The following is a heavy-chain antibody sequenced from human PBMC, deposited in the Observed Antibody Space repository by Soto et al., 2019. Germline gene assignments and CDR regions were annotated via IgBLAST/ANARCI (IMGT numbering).Heavy chain of an antibody. V-gene: IGHV3-30-3*01. CDR1: GFTFSSYA. CDR2: ISYDGSNK. D-gene: IGHD5-18*01. CDR3: ARSYGDYYYYAMDV. Sequence: PGGSLRLSCAASGFTFSSYAMHLVRQAPGKGLEWVAVISYDGSNKYYADSVKGRFTISRDNSKNTLYLQMNSLRAEDTAVYYCARSYGDYYYYAMDVWGQGTTVTVSS. J-gene: IGHJ6*02.